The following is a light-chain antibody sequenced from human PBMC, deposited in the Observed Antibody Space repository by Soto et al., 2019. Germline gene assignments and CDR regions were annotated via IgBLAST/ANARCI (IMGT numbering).Light chain of an antibody. Sequence: QSALTQPPSASGSPGQSVTISCTGTSSDVGGYKYVSWYQQHPGKAPKLMIYEVSNRPAGVSNRFSGSKSGNTASLTISGLQAEDEADYYCSSYTSISTVVFGGGTKLTVL. CDR1: SSDVGGYKY. J-gene: IGLJ2*01. V-gene: IGLV2-14*03. CDR2: EVS. CDR3: SSYTSISTVV.